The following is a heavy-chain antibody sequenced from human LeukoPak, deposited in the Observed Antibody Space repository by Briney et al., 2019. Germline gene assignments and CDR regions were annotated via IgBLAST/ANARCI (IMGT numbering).Heavy chain of an antibody. CDR1: VYTFTSYD. CDR2: MNPNSGNT. D-gene: IGHD5-18*01. V-gene: IGHV1-8*01. CDR3: ARGLGGYGNWFDP. J-gene: IGHJ5*02. Sequence: ASVKVSCKASVYTFTSYDINWVRQAPGQGLGWMGWMNPNSGNTGYAQKFQGRVTMTRNTSISTAYMELSSLRSDDTAVYYCARGLGGYGNWFDPWGQGTLVTVSS.